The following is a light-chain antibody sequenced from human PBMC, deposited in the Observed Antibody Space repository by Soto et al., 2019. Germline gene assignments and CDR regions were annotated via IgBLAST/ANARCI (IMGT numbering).Light chain of an antibody. J-gene: IGKJ1*01. CDR3: QHYFRYPWT. V-gene: IGKV1-5*01. CDR1: QSVSGW. CDR2: DAS. Sequence: DIQMTQSPSTLSASVGDTVTVTCRASQSVSGWLAWYQQKPGEAPKLLIYDASALSRGVPSRFSGSGSGTKFTLTIASLQPDDFATYYCQHYFRYPWTFGQGTKV.